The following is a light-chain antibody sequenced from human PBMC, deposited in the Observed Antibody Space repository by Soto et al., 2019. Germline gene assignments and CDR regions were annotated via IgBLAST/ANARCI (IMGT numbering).Light chain of an antibody. CDR2: EVS. V-gene: IGLV2-8*01. Sequence: HSVLTQSLSAPASLGQSVTISCTRTDSDVGGHNYVSWYQQRPGRAPKCILYEVSKRPSGVPDPFSGYKSGRTAFLTVSGLQAEAEADYYCASHGASNVFGTGTKVTVL. J-gene: IGLJ1*01. CDR3: ASHGASNV. CDR1: DSDVGGHNY.